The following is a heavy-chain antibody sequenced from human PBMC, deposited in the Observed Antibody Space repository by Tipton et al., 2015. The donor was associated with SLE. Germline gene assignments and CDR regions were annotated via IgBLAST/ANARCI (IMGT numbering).Heavy chain of an antibody. CDR1: GFTVSSNY. V-gene: IGHV3-53*01. J-gene: IGHJ3*02. CDR3: AKVLLRGYSLDAFDI. CDR2: IYSGGST. D-gene: IGHD5-18*01. Sequence: GSLRLSCAASGFTVSSNYMSWVRQAPGKGLEWVSVIYSGGSTYYADSVKGRFTISRDNSKNTLYLQMNSMRAEDTAVYYCAKVLLRGYSLDAFDIWGQGTMVTVSS.